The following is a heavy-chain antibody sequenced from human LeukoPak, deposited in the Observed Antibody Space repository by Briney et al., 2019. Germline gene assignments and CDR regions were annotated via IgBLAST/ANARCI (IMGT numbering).Heavy chain of an antibody. CDR1: GGSFSGYY. CDR2: INHSGST. CDR3: ASVYDSSGYYPF. V-gene: IGHV4-34*01. Sequence: PSETLSLTCAVYGGSFSGYYWSWIRQPPGKGLEWIGEINHSGSTNYNPSLKSRVTISVDTSKNQFSLKLSSVTAADTAVYYCASVYDSSGYYPFWGQGTLVTVS. J-gene: IGHJ4*02. D-gene: IGHD3-22*01.